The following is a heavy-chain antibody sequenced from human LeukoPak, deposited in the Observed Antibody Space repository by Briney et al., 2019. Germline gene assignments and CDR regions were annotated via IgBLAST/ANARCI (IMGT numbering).Heavy chain of an antibody. J-gene: IGHJ4*02. V-gene: IGHV3-23*01. Sequence: PGGSLRLSCAASGFTFSSYAMSWVRQAPGKGLEWVSAISGSGGSTYYADSVKGRFTISRDNSKNTLYLQMNSLRAEDTAVYYCARMISGSQVYFDYWGQGTLVTVSS. CDR3: ARMISGSQVYFDY. D-gene: IGHD1-26*01. CDR2: ISGSGGST. CDR1: GFTFSSYA.